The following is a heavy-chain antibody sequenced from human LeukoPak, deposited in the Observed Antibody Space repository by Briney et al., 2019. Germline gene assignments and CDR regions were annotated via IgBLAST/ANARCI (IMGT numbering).Heavy chain of an antibody. Sequence: GGSLKLSCVASGFNFNHAWMTWVRQAPGKGLEWVGRIKSKNDGGTTDFAAPVKGRFTISRDDSKRMMFLEMNGLKTEDTAVYYCVGRPWNFDYWGQGTLVIVSS. CDR1: GFNFNHAW. CDR2: IKSKNDGGTT. J-gene: IGHJ4*02. V-gene: IGHV3-15*05. D-gene: IGHD1-1*01. CDR3: VGRPWNFDY.